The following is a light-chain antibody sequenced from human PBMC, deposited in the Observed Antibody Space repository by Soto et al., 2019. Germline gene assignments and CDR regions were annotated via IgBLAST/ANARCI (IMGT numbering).Light chain of an antibody. CDR3: SSYTTSNTRQIV. V-gene: IGLV2-14*03. Sequence: QSALTQPASVSGSPGQSITISCTGTSSDVGGYNYVSWYQHHPGKAPKLMIYDVSYRPSGVSNRFSGSKSGNTASLTISGLQPEDAADYSCSSYTTSNTRQIVFGTGTKLTVL. CDR1: SSDVGGYNY. CDR2: DVS. J-gene: IGLJ1*01.